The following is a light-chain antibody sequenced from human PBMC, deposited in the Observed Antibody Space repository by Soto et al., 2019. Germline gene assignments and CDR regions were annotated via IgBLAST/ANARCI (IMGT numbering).Light chain of an antibody. CDR2: GAS. Sequence: ESVLTQSPGTLSMSPGERATLSCRASQSVSSSYLAWYQQKPGQAPRLLIYGASSRATGIPDRFSGSGSGTDFTLTISRLEPDDFAVYYCQQYVSSPFTFGPGPKVDI. J-gene: IGKJ3*01. V-gene: IGKV3-20*01. CDR1: QSVSSSY. CDR3: QQYVSSPFT.